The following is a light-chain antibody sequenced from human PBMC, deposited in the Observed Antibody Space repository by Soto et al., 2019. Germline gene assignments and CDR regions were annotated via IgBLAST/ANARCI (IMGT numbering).Light chain of an antibody. CDR3: QQYGSSPWT. Sequence: QAAASLSVSAGARAIVSCRASQSVRSNLAWYQQKPGQAPRLLIYAVSTMATGIPARFSGSGSGTDFTLTISRLEPEDVAVYYCQQYGSSPWTFGQGTKVDI. CDR2: AVS. CDR1: QSVRSN. J-gene: IGKJ1*01. V-gene: IGKV3-20*01.